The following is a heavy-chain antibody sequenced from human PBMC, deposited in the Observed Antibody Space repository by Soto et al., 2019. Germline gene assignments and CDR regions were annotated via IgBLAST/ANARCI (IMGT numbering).Heavy chain of an antibody. Sequence: GGSLRLSCAASGFTFSSYSLNWVRQAPGKGLEWISYIGISSSLTIYADSVKGRFTISRDNAKNSLYLQMNSLRAEDTAVYYCASTYYYDSSGPCWGQGTLVTVSS. CDR3: ASTYYYDSSGPC. V-gene: IGHV3-48*04. D-gene: IGHD3-22*01. CDR1: GFTFSSYS. J-gene: IGHJ4*02. CDR2: IGISSSLT.